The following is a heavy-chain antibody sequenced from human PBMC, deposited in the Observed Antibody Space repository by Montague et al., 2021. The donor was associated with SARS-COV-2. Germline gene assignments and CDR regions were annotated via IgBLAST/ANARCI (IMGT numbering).Heavy chain of an antibody. CDR3: ARGRKRVFTYDYDSSGYASDY. J-gene: IGHJ4*02. V-gene: IGHV4-34*01. CDR2: INHGGST. D-gene: IGHD3-22*01. Sequence: SETLSLTCAVYGGSFSGYYWSWIRQPPGKGLEWIGEINHGGSTKYNPSLKSRVTISVDTSKNQFSLKLSSVAVADTAVYYCARGRKRVFTYDYDSSGYASDYWGQGTLVTVSS. CDR1: GGSFSGYY.